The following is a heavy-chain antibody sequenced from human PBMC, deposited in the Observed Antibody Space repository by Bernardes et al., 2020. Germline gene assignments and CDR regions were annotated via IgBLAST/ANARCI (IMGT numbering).Heavy chain of an antibody. V-gene: IGHV3-48*02. D-gene: IGHD2-21*02. CDR2: ISGSGNSI. Sequence: GGSLRLSCAASGFTFSNYNMNWVRQAPGKGLEWISYISGSGNSIFYADSVKGRFTISRDNARNSLYLQMNSLRDEDTAVYYCSRALGDSEDFWGQGTLVSVSS. CDR1: GFTFSNYN. CDR3: SRALGDSEDF. J-gene: IGHJ4*02.